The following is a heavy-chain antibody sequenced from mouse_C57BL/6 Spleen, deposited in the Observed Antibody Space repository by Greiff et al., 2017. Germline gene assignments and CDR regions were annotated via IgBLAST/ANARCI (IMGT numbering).Heavy chain of an antibody. J-gene: IGHJ4*01. CDR2: IDPNSGGT. Sequence: QVHVKQPGAELVKPGASVKLSCKASGYTFTSYWMHWVKQRPGRGLEWIGRIDPNSGGTKYNEKFKSKATLTVDKPSSTAYMQLSSLTSEDSAVYYCARRMVKANYYAMDYWGQGTSVTVSS. D-gene: IGHD2-1*01. V-gene: IGHV1-72*01. CDR3: ARRMVKANYYAMDY. CDR1: GYTFTSYW.